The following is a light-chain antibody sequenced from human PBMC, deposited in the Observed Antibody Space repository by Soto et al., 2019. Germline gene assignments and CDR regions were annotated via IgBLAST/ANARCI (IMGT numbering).Light chain of an antibody. CDR2: GTS. CDR1: QSMSNRY. CDR3: QQYTSSPPMST. J-gene: IGKJ2*01. V-gene: IGKV3-20*01. Sequence: DIVLTQSPGTLSLSPGERATLSCRASQSMSNRYLAWYHQKPGQAPRLLIYGTSNRATGIPHRFSGSGSGTDFTLTISRLEPEDFALYYCQQYTSSPPMSTFGQGTRLEI.